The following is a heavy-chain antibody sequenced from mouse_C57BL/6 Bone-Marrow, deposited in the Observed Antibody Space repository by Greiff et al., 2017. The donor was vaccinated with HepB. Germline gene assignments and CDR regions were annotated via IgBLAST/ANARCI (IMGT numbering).Heavy chain of an antibody. J-gene: IGHJ2*01. V-gene: IGHV1-81*01. D-gene: IGHD1-1*01. CDR2: IYPRSGNT. Sequence: QVQLQQSGAELARPGASVKLSCKASGYTFTSYGISWVKQRTGQGLEWIGEIYPRSGNTYYNEKFKGKATLTADKSSSTAYMELRSLTSEDSAVYFCARRNYYGSRGYFDYWGQGTTLTVSS. CDR1: GYTFTSYG. CDR3: ARRNYYGSRGYFDY.